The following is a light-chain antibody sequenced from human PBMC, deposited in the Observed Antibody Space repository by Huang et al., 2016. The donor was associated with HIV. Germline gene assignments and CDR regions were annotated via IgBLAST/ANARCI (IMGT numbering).Light chain of an antibody. V-gene: IGKV1-39*01. CDR2: AAS. CDR3: QQSYSTLIT. Sequence: DIQMTQSPSSLSASVGDRVTITCRASQSISGYLNWYQQKPGKPPKLLISAASTLQSGVPSMFSGSGSETDFTLTISSLQPEDFATYFCQQSYSTLITFGQGTRLDIK. J-gene: IGKJ5*01. CDR1: QSISGY.